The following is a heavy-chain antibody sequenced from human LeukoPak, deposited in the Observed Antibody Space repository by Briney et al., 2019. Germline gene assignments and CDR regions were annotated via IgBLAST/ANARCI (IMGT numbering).Heavy chain of an antibody. CDR3: ARESESGGFDY. CDR1: GFTFSDYY. Sequence: GSLRLSCAASGFTFSDYYMSWIRQPPGKGLEWIGEINHSGSTNYNPSLKSRVTISVDTSKNQFSLKLSSVTAADTAVYYCARESESGGFDYWGQGTLVTVSS. CDR2: INHSGST. V-gene: IGHV4-34*01. D-gene: IGHD1-26*01. J-gene: IGHJ4*02.